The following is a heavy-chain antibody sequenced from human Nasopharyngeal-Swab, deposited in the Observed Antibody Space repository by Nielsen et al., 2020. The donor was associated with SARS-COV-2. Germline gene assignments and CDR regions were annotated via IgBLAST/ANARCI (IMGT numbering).Heavy chain of an antibody. D-gene: IGHD7-27*01. J-gene: IGHJ4*02. CDR3: AREFPGSSGAYFDY. Sequence: GGSLRLSCAASGFTFSSYGMHWVRQAPGKGLEWVAVIWYDGSNKYYADSVKGRFTISRDNSKNTLYLQMNSLRAEDTAVYYCAREFPGSSGAYFDYWGQGTLVTVSS. V-gene: IGHV3-33*01. CDR1: GFTFSSYG. CDR2: IWYDGSNK.